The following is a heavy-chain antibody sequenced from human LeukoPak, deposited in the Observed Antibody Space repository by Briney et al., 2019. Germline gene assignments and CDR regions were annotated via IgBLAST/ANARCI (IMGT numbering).Heavy chain of an antibody. CDR2: ISAHNGDK. Sequence: GASVKVSCKPSGYTFNSYGITWVRQAPGQGLEWMGWISAHNGDKNYAQKLQGRVTMTTDTSTRTAYMELRSLSSDDTAVYYCARASASPTNSNSYYFETTKKNAFDIWGQGTMVTVSS. V-gene: IGHV1-18*01. D-gene: IGHD3-22*01. CDR3: ARASASPTNSNSYYFETTKKNAFDI. J-gene: IGHJ3*02. CDR1: GYTFNSYG.